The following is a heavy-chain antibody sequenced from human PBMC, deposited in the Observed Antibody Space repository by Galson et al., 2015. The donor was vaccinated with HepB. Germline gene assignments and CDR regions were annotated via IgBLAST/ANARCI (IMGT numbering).Heavy chain of an antibody. Sequence: SVKVSCKASGYTFTSYDINWVRQATGQGLEWMGWMNPNSGNTGYAQKFQGRVTMSSNTSISTAYMELSSLRSEDTAVYYCASLAYCGGDCYREGAFDIWGQGTMVTVSS. CDR1: GYTFTSYD. CDR3: ASLAYCGGDCYREGAFDI. CDR2: MNPNSGNT. J-gene: IGHJ3*02. V-gene: IGHV1-8*01. D-gene: IGHD2-21*01.